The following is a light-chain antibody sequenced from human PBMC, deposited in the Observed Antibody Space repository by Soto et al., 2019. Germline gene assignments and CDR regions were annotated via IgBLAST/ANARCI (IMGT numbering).Light chain of an antibody. J-gene: IGLJ3*02. CDR1: SSDVGDYNY. CDR2: DVS. Sequence: QSALTQPRSVSGSPGQSVTISCTGTSSDVGDYNYVSWYEQCPGKAPKVMIYDVSRRPSGVPDRFSGSKSGNTASLTISGLQAEDEADYYCCSYAGSYTWVFGGGTKLTVL. V-gene: IGLV2-11*01. CDR3: CSYAGSYTWV.